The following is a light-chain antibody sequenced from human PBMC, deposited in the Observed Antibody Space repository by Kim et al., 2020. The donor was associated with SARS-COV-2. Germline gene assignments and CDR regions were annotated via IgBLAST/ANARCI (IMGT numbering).Light chain of an antibody. CDR3: AAWDDSLNAYV. J-gene: IGLJ1*01. V-gene: IGLV1-44*01. CDR2: SNT. Sequence: ELTQPPSASGTPGQRVTISCSGSSSNIGSNTVNWFQQLPGTAPKLLFYSNTRRPSGVPDRFSGSKSGTSASLAISGLQSEDEAHYYCAAWDDSLNAYVFGTGTKVTVL. CDR1: SSNIGSNT.